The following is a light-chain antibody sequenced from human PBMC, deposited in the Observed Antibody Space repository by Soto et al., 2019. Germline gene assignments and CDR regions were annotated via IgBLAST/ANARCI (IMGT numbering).Light chain of an antibody. J-gene: IGKJ1*01. V-gene: IGKV1-27*01. CDR1: QGIYKY. CDR3: QKYDSAPQA. Sequence: DIHMTQSPSSLSASVGDRVTVTCRASQGIYKYLAWYQQKPGKVPKLLIYAASTLQSGIPSRFSGSGSGTDFTLTISSLQPEDVATYYCQKYDSAPQAFGQGTKVEIK. CDR2: AAS.